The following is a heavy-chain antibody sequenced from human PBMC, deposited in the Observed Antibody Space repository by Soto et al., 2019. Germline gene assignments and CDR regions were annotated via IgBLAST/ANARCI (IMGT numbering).Heavy chain of an antibody. CDR1: GFIFRNYG. Sequence: GGSLRLSCAASGFIFRNYGMHWVRQAPGKGLEWVAFLWFDGSKNYYAESVRGRFSISRDNSQSTLYLQMNSLTAEDTAVYYCARDGDASTGYGKDYWGQGTLVTVSS. J-gene: IGHJ4*02. V-gene: IGHV3-33*01. CDR3: ARDGDASTGYGKDY. CDR2: LWFDGSKN. D-gene: IGHD3-16*01.